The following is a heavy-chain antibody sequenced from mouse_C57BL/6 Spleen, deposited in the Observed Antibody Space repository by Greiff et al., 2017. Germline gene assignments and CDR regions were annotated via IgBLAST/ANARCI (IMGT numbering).Heavy chain of an antibody. CDR2: INPSNGGT. J-gene: IGHJ1*03. Sequence: QVQLKESGTELVKPGASVKLSCKASGYTFTSYWMHWVKQRPGQGLEWIGNINPSNGGTNYNEKFKSKATLTVDKSSSTAYMQLSSLTSEDSAVYYCARGGYYDYDRYFDVWGTGTTVTVSS. D-gene: IGHD2-4*01. V-gene: IGHV1-53*01. CDR1: GYTFTSYW. CDR3: ARGGYYDYDRYFDV.